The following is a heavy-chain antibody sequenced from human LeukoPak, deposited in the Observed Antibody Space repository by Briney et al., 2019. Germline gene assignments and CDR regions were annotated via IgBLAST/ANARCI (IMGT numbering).Heavy chain of an antibody. V-gene: IGHV4-4*07. Sequence: SETLSLTCTVSGGSISSYYWSWIRQPAGKGLEWIGRIYTSGSTNYNPSLKSRVTMSVDTSKNQFSLKLSSVTAADTAVYYCARAYDSSGYPYYAFDIWGQGTMVTVSS. D-gene: IGHD3-22*01. CDR1: GGSISSYY. J-gene: IGHJ3*02. CDR2: IYTSGST. CDR3: ARAYDSSGYPYYAFDI.